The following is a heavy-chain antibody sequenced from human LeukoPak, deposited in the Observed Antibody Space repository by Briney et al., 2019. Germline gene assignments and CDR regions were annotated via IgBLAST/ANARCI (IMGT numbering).Heavy chain of an antibody. D-gene: IGHD4-17*01. J-gene: IGHJ5*02. CDR1: GYTFTGYY. Sequence: GASVKVSCKASGYTFTGYYMHWVRQAPGQGLEWMGRINPNSGGTNYAQKFQGRVTMTTDTSTSTAYMELRSLRSDDTAVYYCARDDYGDYNWFDPWGQGTLVTVSS. CDR3: ARDDYGDYNWFDP. V-gene: IGHV1-2*06. CDR2: INPNSGGT.